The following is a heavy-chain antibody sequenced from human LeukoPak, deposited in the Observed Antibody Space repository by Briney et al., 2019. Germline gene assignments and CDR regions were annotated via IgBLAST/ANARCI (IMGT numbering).Heavy chain of an antibody. Sequence: GGSLRLSCAASGFTFSSYSMNWVRQAPGKGLEWVSSISSSSSYIYYADSVEGRFTISRDNAKNSLYLQMNSLRAEDTAVYYCARALTLGNGMDVWGQGTTVTVSS. CDR2: ISSSSSYI. J-gene: IGHJ6*02. D-gene: IGHD1-26*01. CDR1: GFTFSSYS. CDR3: ARALTLGNGMDV. V-gene: IGHV3-21*01.